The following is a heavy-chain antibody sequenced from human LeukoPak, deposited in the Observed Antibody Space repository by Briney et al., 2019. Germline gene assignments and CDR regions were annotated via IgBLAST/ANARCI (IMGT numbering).Heavy chain of an antibody. CDR3: ARDSSGYGVFDH. Sequence: PSQTLSLTCNVSGGSISSANYYWSWIRQPPGKGLEWIGYIYYSGSTYYNPSLKSRLTISVDTSKNQFSLKLSSVTAADTAVYYCARDSSGYGVFDHWGQGTLVTVSS. CDR1: GGSISSANYY. CDR2: IYYSGST. D-gene: IGHD3-22*01. V-gene: IGHV4-30-4*08. J-gene: IGHJ4*02.